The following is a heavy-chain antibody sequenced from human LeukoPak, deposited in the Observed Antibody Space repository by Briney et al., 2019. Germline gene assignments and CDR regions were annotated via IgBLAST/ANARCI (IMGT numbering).Heavy chain of an antibody. CDR1: GYSISSGYY. CDR2: VYHSGST. Sequence: SETLSLTCAVSGYSISSGYYWGWIRQPPGKGLEWIGSVYHSGSTYYNPSLNSRVTISVDTSKNQFSLRLSSVTAADTAVYYCASDSPLPIWGQGTMVTVSS. V-gene: IGHV4-38-2*01. CDR3: ASDSPLPI. D-gene: IGHD2-15*01. J-gene: IGHJ3*02.